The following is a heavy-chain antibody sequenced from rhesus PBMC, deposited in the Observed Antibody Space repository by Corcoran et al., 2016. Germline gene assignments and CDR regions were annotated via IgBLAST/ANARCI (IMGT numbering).Heavy chain of an antibody. D-gene: IGHD6-31*01. J-gene: IGHJ2*01. Sequence: QVQLVQSGPEVKQPGASVKVSCKASGYSFTTYGMYGVRQAPGQGLEWMGWMNTYTWNTTYAQGFTERFVFSMDTSVSTVYLQISSLKGEDTAVYYCARSEAAAGWYFDLWGPGTPITISS. CDR3: ARSEAAAGWYFDL. V-gene: IGHV7-193*02. CDR1: GYSFTTYG. CDR2: MNTYTWNT.